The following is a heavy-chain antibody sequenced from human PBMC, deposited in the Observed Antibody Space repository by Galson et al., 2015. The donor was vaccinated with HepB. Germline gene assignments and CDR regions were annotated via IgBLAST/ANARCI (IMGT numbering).Heavy chain of an antibody. CDR3: AREGGFLVRGVPGY. CDR2: ISCSSSYI. Sequence: SLRLSCAASGFTFSSYSMNWVRQAPGKGLEWVSSISCSSSYIYYADSVKGRFTISRDNAKNSLYLQMNSLRAEDTAVYYCAREGGFLVRGVPGYWGQGTLVTVSS. CDR1: GFTFSSYS. V-gene: IGHV3-21*01. D-gene: IGHD3-10*01. J-gene: IGHJ4*02.